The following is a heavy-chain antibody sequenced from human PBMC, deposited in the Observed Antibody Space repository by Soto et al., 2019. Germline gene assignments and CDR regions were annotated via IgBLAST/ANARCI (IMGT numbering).Heavy chain of an antibody. CDR1: GYTFTGYY. D-gene: IGHD2-15*01. Sequence: ASVKVSCKASGYTFTGYYMHWVRQAPGQGLEWMGWINPNSGGTNYAQKFQGRVTMTRDTSISTAYMELSRLRSDDTAVYYCARQVAYCSGGSCSENWFDPWGQGTLVTVSS. CDR3: ARQVAYCSGGSCSENWFDP. J-gene: IGHJ5*02. V-gene: IGHV1-2*02. CDR2: INPNSGGT.